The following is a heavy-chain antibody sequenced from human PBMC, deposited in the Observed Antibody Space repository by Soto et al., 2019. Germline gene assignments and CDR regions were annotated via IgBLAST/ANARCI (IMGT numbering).Heavy chain of an antibody. CDR2: ISGSGDGT. D-gene: IGHD5-18*01. CDR1: GFTFSSFA. Sequence: GGSLRLSCAASGFTFSSFALSWVRQAPGKGLEWVSAISGSGDGTDYAASVKGRFTISRDNSKNTLYLQMNSLRAEDTAVYYCAGPGYSPQAYRGQRALVTVSS. CDR3: AGPGYSPQAY. J-gene: IGHJ4*02. V-gene: IGHV3-23*01.